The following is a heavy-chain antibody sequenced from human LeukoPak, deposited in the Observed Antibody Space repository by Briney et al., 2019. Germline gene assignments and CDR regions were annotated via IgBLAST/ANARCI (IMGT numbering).Heavy chain of an antibody. J-gene: IGHJ4*02. V-gene: IGHV3-33*01. CDR2: IWYDGSIK. Sequence: GGSLRLSCAAFGFTFSSYGMHWVRQAPGKGLEWVAVIWYDGSIKYYADSVKGRFTISRDNPKNTLYLQMNSLRAEDTAVYYCASESITIFEGDYWGQGTLVTVSS. CDR1: GFTFSSYG. CDR3: ASESITIFEGDY. D-gene: IGHD3-3*01.